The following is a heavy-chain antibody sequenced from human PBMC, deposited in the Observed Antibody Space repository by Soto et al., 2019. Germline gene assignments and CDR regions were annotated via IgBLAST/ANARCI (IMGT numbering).Heavy chain of an antibody. J-gene: IGHJ3*02. Sequence: QVQLVESGGGVVQPGRSLRLSCAASGFTFSSYGMHWVRQAPGKGLEWVAVIWYDGSNKYYADSVKGRFTISRDNSKNPLSLEMHSLGAEDSAVYYCERAPGQFLPDAFDIWGQGTMVTVSS. CDR3: ERAPGQFLPDAFDI. V-gene: IGHV3-33*01. CDR1: GFTFSSYG. CDR2: IWYDGSNK.